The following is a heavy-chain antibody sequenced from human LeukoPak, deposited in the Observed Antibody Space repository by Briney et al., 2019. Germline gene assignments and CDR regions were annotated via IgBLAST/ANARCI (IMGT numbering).Heavy chain of an antibody. Sequence: GGSLRLSCAASGFTFSSYEMNWVRQAPGKGLEWVSYISSSGSTIYYADSVEGRFTISRDNAKNSLYLQMNSLRAEDTAVYYCARSSGVYDILTGYYNRAFDIWGQGTMVTVSS. V-gene: IGHV3-48*03. CDR1: GFTFSSYE. J-gene: IGHJ3*02. CDR2: ISSSGSTI. D-gene: IGHD3-9*01. CDR3: ARSSGVYDILTGYYNRAFDI.